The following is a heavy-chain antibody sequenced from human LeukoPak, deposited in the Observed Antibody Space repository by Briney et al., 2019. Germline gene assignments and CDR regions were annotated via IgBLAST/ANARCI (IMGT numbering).Heavy chain of an antibody. CDR1: GGSISSGGYS. D-gene: IGHD3-16*01. J-gene: IGHJ4*02. CDR2: IYHSGST. CDR3: AGGLRSLFDY. V-gene: IGHV4-30-2*01. Sequence: KASQTVSLTCAVSGGSISSGGYSWSWIRQPPGKGLEWIGYIYHSGSTYYNPSLKSRVTISVDRSKNQFSLKLSSVTAADTAVYYCAGGLRSLFDYWGQGTLVTVSS.